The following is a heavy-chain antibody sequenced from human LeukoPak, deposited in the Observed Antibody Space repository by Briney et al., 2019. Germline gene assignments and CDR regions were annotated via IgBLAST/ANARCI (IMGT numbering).Heavy chain of an antibody. V-gene: IGHV3-13*01. J-gene: IGHJ4*02. CDR2: IGAAGDT. CDR3: ARESQGIDY. Sequence: TGGSLRLSCTASGFTFSRFDMHWVRQVAGRGLEWVSAIGAAGDTYYSVSVKGRFTISRENVKSSLYLQMNSLRAGDTGVYYCARESQGIDYWGQGTLVTVSS. CDR1: GFTFSRFD.